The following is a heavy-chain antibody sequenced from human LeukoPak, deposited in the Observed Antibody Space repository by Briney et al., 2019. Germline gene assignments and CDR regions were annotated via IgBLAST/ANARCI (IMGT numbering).Heavy chain of an antibody. D-gene: IGHD5-24*01. CDR2: IYSGGST. J-gene: IGHJ6*02. V-gene: IGHV3-66*01. CDR1: GFTVSSNY. CDR3: ATRRDGYNLYNYYYYGMDV. Sequence: GGSLRLSCAASGFTVSSNYMSWVRQAPGKGLEWVSVIYSGGSTYYADSVKGRFTISRDNSKNTLYLQMNSLRAEDTAVYYCATRRDGYNLYNYYYYGMDVWGQGTTVTVSS.